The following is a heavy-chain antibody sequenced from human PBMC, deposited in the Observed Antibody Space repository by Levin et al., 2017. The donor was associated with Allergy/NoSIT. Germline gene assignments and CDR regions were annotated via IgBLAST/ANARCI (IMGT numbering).Heavy chain of an antibody. CDR1: GFSLNEGRLG. J-gene: IGHJ4*02. V-gene: IGHV2-26*01. CDR3: ARIFEYAGSLGGGEYFDY. Sequence: SGPTLVKPTETLTLTCTVSGFSLNEGRLGVIWIRQPPGKALEWLAYIFSNGEKSYSTSLKSRLTISKDTSKSQVVLTMTNMDPLDTATYYCARIFEYAGSLGGGEYFDYWGQGTLVTVSS. CDR2: IFSNGEK. D-gene: IGHD2-15*01.